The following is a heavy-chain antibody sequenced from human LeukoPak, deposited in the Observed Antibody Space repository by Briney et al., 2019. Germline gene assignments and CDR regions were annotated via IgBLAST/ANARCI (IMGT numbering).Heavy chain of an antibody. CDR1: GYTFTSYG. CDR2: IYPGDSDT. D-gene: IGHD6-6*01. CDR3: ARRGTSIAAPFDY. Sequence: GASVKVSCKASGYTFTSYGIGWVRQMPGKGLEWMGIIYPGDSDTRYSPSFQGQVTISADKSISTAYLQWSSLKASDTAMYYCARRGTSIAAPFDYWGQGTLVTVSS. J-gene: IGHJ4*02. V-gene: IGHV5-51*01.